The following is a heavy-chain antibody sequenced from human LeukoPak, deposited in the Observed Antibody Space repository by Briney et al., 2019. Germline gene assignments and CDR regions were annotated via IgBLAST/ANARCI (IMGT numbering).Heavy chain of an antibody. Sequence: PSETLSLTCAVYGGSFSGYYWSWIRQPPGKGLEWIGEINHSGSTNYNPSPKSRVTISVDTSKNQFSLKLSSVTAADTAVYYCARLTAARGSGSYRYYYYYYYMDVWGKGTTVTVSS. CDR1: GGSFSGYY. V-gene: IGHV4-34*01. J-gene: IGHJ6*03. D-gene: IGHD3-10*01. CDR2: INHSGST. CDR3: ARLTAARGSGSYRYYYYYYYMDV.